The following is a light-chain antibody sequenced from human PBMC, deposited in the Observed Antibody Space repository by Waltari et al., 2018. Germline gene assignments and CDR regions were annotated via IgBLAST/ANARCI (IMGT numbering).Light chain of an antibody. CDR1: SAHLGNYNL. V-gene: IGLV2-23*02. CDR2: EVN. Sequence: SALTRPASVSRSPGQSLTLSCPGPSAHLGNYNLVSWYQEHPGKAPKLIIYEVNKWPSGISSRFSGSKSGNTASLTISGLQAEDEADYYCCSYAGDGIVMFGGGTKL. CDR3: CSYAGDGIVM. J-gene: IGLJ3*02.